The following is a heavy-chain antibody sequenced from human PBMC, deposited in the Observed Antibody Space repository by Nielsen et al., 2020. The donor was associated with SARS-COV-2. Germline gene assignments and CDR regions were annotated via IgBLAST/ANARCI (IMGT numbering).Heavy chain of an antibody. CDR1: GGSISSGDYY. V-gene: IGHV4-30-4*01. D-gene: IGHD3-16*01. Sequence: SETLSLTCTVSGGSISSGDYYWTGIRQPPGKGLEYVGYISYTGNTYSDPSLKSRVTISRDTSKNQFSLKLTSVTAADTAVYYCARGGSYFDYWGQGTLVTVSS. J-gene: IGHJ4*02. CDR3: ARGGSYFDY. CDR2: ISYTGNT.